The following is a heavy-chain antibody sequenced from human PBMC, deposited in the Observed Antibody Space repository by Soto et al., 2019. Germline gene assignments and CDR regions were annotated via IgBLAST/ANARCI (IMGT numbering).Heavy chain of an antibody. J-gene: IGHJ6*02. V-gene: IGHV3-23*01. Sequence: PGGSLRLSCAASGFTFSSYAMSWVRQAPGKGLEWVSAISGSGGSTYYADSVKGRFTISRDNSKNTLYLQMNSLRAEDTAVYYCAKGAAAGTVHYYYGMDVWGQGTTVTVSS. CDR2: ISGSGGST. CDR1: GFTFSSYA. D-gene: IGHD6-13*01. CDR3: AKGAAAGTVHYYYGMDV.